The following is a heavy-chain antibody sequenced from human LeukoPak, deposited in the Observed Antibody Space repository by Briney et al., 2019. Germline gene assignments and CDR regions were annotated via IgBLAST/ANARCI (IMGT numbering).Heavy chain of an antibody. V-gene: IGHV3-23*01. CDR1: GFIFCSYG. CDR3: ARRPGYYDSSGYYTYYFDY. CDR2: LSSSGGTT. J-gene: IGHJ4*02. Sequence: GGYLRLSSVASGFIFCSYGMRWVRHAPGQGLEWVSALSSSGGTTYYADSVKGRFTISRDNAKNSLYLQMNSLRAEDTALYYCARRPGYYDSSGYYTYYFDYWGQGTLVTVSS. D-gene: IGHD3-22*01.